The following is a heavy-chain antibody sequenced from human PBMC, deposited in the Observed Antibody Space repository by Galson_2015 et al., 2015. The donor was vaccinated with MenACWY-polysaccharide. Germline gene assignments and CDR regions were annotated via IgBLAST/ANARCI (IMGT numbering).Heavy chain of an antibody. D-gene: IGHD3-10*01. V-gene: IGHV4-39*07. Sequence: SETLSLTCTVSGGSISRTSHYWAWIRQPPGKGLEWIGSIYDSGTTYYNPSLKSRVTISVDTSKNQFSLNVTSVTAADTAVYFCARDSHYYGSGRYGWFGPWGQGILVPVSS. J-gene: IGHJ5*02. CDR1: GGSISRTSHY. CDR2: IYDSGTT. CDR3: ARDSHYYGSGRYGWFGP.